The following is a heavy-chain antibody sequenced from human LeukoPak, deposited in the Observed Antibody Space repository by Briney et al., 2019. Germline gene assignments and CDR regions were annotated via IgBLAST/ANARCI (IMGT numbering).Heavy chain of an antibody. V-gene: IGHV3-30*02. D-gene: IGHD3-3*01. CDR3: AKVRGFGVATQGAFDI. Sequence: PAGSLRLSCAASGFTFSSYGMHWVRQAPGKGLEWVAFIRTDGSNKYYADSVKGRFTISRDNSKNTLYLQMNSLRAEDTAVYYCAKVRGFGVATQGAFDIWGQGTMVSVS. CDR1: GFTFSSYG. CDR2: IRTDGSNK. J-gene: IGHJ3*02.